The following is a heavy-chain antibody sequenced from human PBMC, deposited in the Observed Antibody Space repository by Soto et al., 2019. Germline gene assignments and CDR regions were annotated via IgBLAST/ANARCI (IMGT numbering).Heavy chain of an antibody. CDR1: GGSISISSYY. D-gene: IGHD3-9*01. CDR3: ARQVGYDILTGGYYFDY. Sequence: QLQLQESGPGLVKPSETLSLTCTVSGGSISISSYYWGWIRQPPGKGLEWIGSIYYSGRTDYNPSLKSRVTIPVDTSKNQFSLKLSSVTAADTAVYYCARQVGYDILTGGYYFDYWGQGTLVTVSS. V-gene: IGHV4-39*01. CDR2: IYYSGRT. J-gene: IGHJ4*02.